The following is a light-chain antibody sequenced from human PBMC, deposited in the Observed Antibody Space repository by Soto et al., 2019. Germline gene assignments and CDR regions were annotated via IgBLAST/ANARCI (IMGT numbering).Light chain of an antibody. Sequence: QSALTQPASVSGSPGQSITISCTGTGSDIGSYNYVSWYQHHPGKVPKFIIYDVTNRPSGVPDRFSGSKSGNTASLTISGLQAEDEADYYRNSYTSARTYVFGTGSKVTVL. V-gene: IGLV2-14*03. CDR3: NSYTSARTYV. J-gene: IGLJ1*01. CDR2: DVT. CDR1: GSDIGSYNY.